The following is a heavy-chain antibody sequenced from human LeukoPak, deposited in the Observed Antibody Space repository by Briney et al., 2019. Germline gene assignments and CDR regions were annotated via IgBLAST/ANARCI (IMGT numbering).Heavy chain of an antibody. CDR1: GGSFSGYY. J-gene: IGHJ4*02. V-gene: IGHV4-34*01. CDR2: IYYSGST. Sequence: SETLSLTCAVYGGSFSGYYWSWIRQPPGKGLEWIASIYYSGSTYYNPSLKSRVTISVDTSKNQFSLKLSSVTAADTAVYYCASAYSGSYSIDYWGQGTLVTVSS. CDR3: ASAYSGSYSIDY. D-gene: IGHD1-26*01.